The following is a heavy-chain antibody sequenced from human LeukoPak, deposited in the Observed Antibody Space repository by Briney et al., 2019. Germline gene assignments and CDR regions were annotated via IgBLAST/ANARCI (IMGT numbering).Heavy chain of an antibody. Sequence: SETLSLTCAVYGGSFSGYYWSWIRQPPGKGLEWIGEINHSGSTNYNPSLKSRVTISVDTSKNQFSLKLSSVTAADTAVYYCASRGNNYYDSSGYYHKTNADDAFDIWGQGTMVTVSS. V-gene: IGHV4-34*01. D-gene: IGHD3-22*01. J-gene: IGHJ3*02. CDR2: INHSGST. CDR3: ASRGNNYYDSSGYYHKTNADDAFDI. CDR1: GGSFSGYY.